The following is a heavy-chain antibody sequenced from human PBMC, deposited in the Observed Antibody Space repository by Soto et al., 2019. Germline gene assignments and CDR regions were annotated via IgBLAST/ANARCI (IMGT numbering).Heavy chain of an antibody. Sequence: SETLSLTCAVSGDSISNYFASWFRQPPGKGLEWIGNFYSTGVTNYNPSLESRVTISLGTSKNELSLRLTSVTAADTAVFYCASTKRWLSFDSWGPGILVTVSS. CDR1: GDSISNYF. D-gene: IGHD3-22*01. J-gene: IGHJ4*02. V-gene: IGHV4-59*01. CDR2: FYSTGVT. CDR3: ASTKRWLSFDS.